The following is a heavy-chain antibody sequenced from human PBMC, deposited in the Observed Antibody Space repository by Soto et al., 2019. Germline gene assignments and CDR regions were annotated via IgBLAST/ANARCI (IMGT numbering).Heavy chain of an antibody. D-gene: IGHD6-6*01. J-gene: IGHJ6*03. CDR3: ARRARPYFYYMDV. CDR1: GFTLSGYA. Sequence: EVQLAESGGGLAQPGGSLRLSCAASGFTLSGYAMDWVRQAPGKGLEYVSGISSNGVGTYYANSVQGRFTISRDNSKNTVDLQMGSLRPEDMAVYYCARRARPYFYYMDVWGKGPTVTVSS. V-gene: IGHV3-64*01. CDR2: ISSNGVGT.